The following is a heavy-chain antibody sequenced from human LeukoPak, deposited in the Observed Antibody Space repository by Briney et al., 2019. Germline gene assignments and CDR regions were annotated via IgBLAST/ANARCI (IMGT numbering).Heavy chain of an antibody. CDR3: ASSLFGGGYCSSTSCYGDDAFDI. D-gene: IGHD2-2*01. J-gene: IGHJ3*02. CDR2: INHSGST. V-gene: IGHV4-34*01. Sequence: SETLSLTCAVYGGSFSGYYWSWIRQPPGKGLEWIGEINHSGSTNYNPSLKSRVTISVDTSKNQFSLKLSSVPAADTAVYYCASSLFGGGYCSSTSCYGDDAFDIWGQGTMVTVSS. CDR1: GGSFSGYY.